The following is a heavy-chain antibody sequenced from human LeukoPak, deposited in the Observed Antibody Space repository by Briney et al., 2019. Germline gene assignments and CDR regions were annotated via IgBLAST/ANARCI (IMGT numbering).Heavy chain of an antibody. D-gene: IGHD3-10*01. V-gene: IGHV4-30-4*08. CDR3: ARGRRNVLLWFGELI. Sequence: SETLSLTCTVSGGSISSGDYYWSWIRQPPGKGLEWIGYIYYSGSTYYNPSLKSRVTISADTSKNQFSLKLGSVTAADTAVYYCARGRRNVLLWFGELIWGQGTLVTVSS. CDR1: GGSISSGDYY. J-gene: IGHJ4*02. CDR2: IYYSGST.